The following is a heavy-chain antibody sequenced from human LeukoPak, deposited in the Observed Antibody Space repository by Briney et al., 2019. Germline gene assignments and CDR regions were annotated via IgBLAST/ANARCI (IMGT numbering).Heavy chain of an antibody. CDR2: ISSNGGST. CDR1: GFTFSSYA. V-gene: IGHV3-64*01. CDR3: ARRRETEDIVVVVPEDDAFDI. Sequence: SGGSLRLSCAASGFTFSSYAMHWVRQAPGKGLEYVSAISSNGGSTYYANSVKGRFTISRDNSKNTLYLQMGSLRAEDMAVYYCARRRETEDIVVVVPEDDAFDIWGQGTMVTVSS. J-gene: IGHJ3*02. D-gene: IGHD2-15*01.